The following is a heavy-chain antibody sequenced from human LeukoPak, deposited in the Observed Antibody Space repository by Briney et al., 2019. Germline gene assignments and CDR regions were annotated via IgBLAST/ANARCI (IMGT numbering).Heavy chain of an antibody. D-gene: IGHD6-19*01. CDR1: GGSFSGYY. Sequence: SETLSLTCAVYGGSFSGYYWSWIRQPPGKGLEWIGEINHSGSTNYNPSLKSRVTISVDTSKNQFSLELSSATAADTAVYYCARHRAQWLVVNWSDPWGQGTLVTVSS. V-gene: IGHV4-34*01. J-gene: IGHJ5*02. CDR2: INHSGST. CDR3: ARHRAQWLVVNWSDP.